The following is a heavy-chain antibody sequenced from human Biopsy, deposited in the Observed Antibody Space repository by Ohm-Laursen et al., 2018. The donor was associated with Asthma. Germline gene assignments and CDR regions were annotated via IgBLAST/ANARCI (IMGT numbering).Heavy chain of an antibody. J-gene: IGHJ4*02. V-gene: IGHV3-9*01. CDR1: GFIFDDYI. CDR2: ITWDSATT. CDR3: AKDLYGSGSYILIA. Sequence: LRLSCAASGFIFDDYIIHWVRQAPGKGLEWVSHITWDSATTVYADSVKGRFTVSRDNAKNSVYLQMNSLRVEDTAMYYCAKDLYGSGSYILIAWGQRTLVTVSS. D-gene: IGHD3-10*01.